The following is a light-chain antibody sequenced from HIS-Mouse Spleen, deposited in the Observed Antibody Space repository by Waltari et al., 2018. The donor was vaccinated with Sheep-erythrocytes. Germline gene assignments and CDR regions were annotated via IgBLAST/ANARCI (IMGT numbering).Light chain of an antibody. J-gene: IGLJ3*02. CDR1: SSDVGGYNY. CDR2: EVS. V-gene: IGLV2-8*01. Sequence: QFALTQPRSVSGSPGQSVTISCTGTSSDVGGYNYVSWYQQHPGKAPKLMIYEVSKRPSGVPDRFSGSKSGNTASLTVSGLQAEDEADYYCSSYAGSNNWVFGGGTKLTVL. CDR3: SSYAGSNNWV.